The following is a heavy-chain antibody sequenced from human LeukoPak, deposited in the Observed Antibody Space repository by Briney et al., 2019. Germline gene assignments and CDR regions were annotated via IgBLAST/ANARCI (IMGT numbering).Heavy chain of an antibody. CDR2: ISYDGSIK. V-gene: IGHV3-30*18. J-gene: IGHJ4*02. D-gene: IGHD1-26*01. CDR1: GFTFSSYG. Sequence: GGSLRLSCAASGFTFSSYGMHWVRLAPGKGLEWVAVISYDGSIKYYADSVRGRFTISRDNSKNTLYLQMNSLRAEDTAVYYCAKDKGREGDYWGQGTLVTVSS. CDR3: AKDKGREGDY.